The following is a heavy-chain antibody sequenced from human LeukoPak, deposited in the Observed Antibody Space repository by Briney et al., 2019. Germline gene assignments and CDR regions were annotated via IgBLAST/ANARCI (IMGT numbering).Heavy chain of an antibody. CDR1: GFTFSSYA. J-gene: IGHJ3*02. Sequence: GGSLRLSWAASGFTFSSYAMIWGGQAPGKGLEWVSVISGNGGGTYFADSVKGRFTISRDNSKNKLYLQINSLRAEDTAIYYCAKGGSVTAPDDAFAIWGQGTMVTVSS. D-gene: IGHD5/OR15-5a*01. CDR3: AKGGSVTAPDDAFAI. CDR2: ISGNGGGT. V-gene: IGHV3-23*01.